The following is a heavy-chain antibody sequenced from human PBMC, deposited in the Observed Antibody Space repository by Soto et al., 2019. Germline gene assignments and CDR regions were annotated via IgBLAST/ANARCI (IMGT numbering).Heavy chain of an antibody. Sequence: VGSLRLSCAASGFTFSSYDMHWVRQATGKGLEWVSAIGTAGDTYYPGSVKGRFTISRENAKNSLYLQMNSLRAGDTAVYYCARALLTCTNGVCFSADAFDIWGQGTMVTVSS. J-gene: IGHJ3*02. CDR3: ARALLTCTNGVCFSADAFDI. V-gene: IGHV3-13*01. D-gene: IGHD2-8*01. CDR2: IGTAGDT. CDR1: GFTFSSYD.